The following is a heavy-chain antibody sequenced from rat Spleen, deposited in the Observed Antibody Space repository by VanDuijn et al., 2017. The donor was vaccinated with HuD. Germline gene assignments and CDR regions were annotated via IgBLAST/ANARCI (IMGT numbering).Heavy chain of an antibody. D-gene: IGHD5-1*01. J-gene: IGHJ1*01. CDR1: GFTFSDYY. CDR2: ITNTGGST. CDR3: TRDRLGDWYFDF. V-gene: IGHV5-31*01. Sequence: EVQLVESGGGLVQPGRSLKLSCEASGFTFSDYYMAWVRQAPGKGLEWVASITNTGGSTYYPDSVKGRFTISRDNAKSTLYLQMNSLRSEDTATYYCTRDRLGDWYFDFWGPGTMVTVSS.